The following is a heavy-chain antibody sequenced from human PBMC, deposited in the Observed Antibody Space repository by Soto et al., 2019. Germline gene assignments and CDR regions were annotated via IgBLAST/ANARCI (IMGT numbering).Heavy chain of an antibody. J-gene: IGHJ4*02. CDR2: INPYTSTT. V-gene: IGHV1-2*02. Sequence: QVKLVQSGAEMKKLGASVKVSCKASGYSFTHYYVHWVRQAPGPGLEWMGGINPYTSTTTYAPKFEGRISMTRHKPVSTAYIELSGLRSNDSALYFCATASGSPLSVYAPLRFWGQGTLVAVSS. CDR3: ATASGSPLSVYAPLRF. CDR1: GYSFTHYY. D-gene: IGHD2-8*01.